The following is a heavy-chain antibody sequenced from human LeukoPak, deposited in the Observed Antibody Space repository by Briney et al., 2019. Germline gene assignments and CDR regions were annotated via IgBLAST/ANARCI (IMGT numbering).Heavy chain of an antibody. Sequence: GASVKVSCKASGGTFSSYAISWVRQAPGQGLEWMGGIIPIFGTANYAQKFQGRVTITADESTSTAYMELSSLRSEDTAVYYCARGDQLLVKHYYYYGMDVWGKGTTVTVSS. D-gene: IGHD2-2*01. CDR2: IIPIFGTA. CDR1: GGTFSSYA. J-gene: IGHJ6*04. V-gene: IGHV1-69*13. CDR3: ARGDQLLVKHYYYYGMDV.